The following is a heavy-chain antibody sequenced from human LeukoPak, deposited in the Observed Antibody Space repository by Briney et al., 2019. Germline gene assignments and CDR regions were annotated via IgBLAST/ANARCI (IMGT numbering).Heavy chain of an antibody. V-gene: IGHV1-18*01. Sequence: GASVKVSCKASGYTFTSYGISWVRQAPGQGLEWMGWISAYNGNTNYAQKLQGRVTITTDTSTSTAYMELRSLRSDDTAVYYCARVLRRDVLTGYYPRYYYYGMDVWGQGTTVTVSS. CDR1: GYTFTSYG. J-gene: IGHJ6*02. D-gene: IGHD3-9*01. CDR3: ARVLRRDVLTGYYPRYYYYGMDV. CDR2: ISAYNGNT.